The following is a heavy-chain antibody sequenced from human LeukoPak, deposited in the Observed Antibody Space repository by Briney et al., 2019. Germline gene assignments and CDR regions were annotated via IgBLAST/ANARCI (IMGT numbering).Heavy chain of an antibody. D-gene: IGHD7-27*01. CDR1: GGSFSGYY. J-gene: IGHJ3*02. Sequence: SETLSLTCAVYGGSFSGYYWSWIRQPPGKGLEWIGEINHSGSTNYNPSLKSRVTISVDTFKNQFSLKLSSVTAADTAVYYCARGQKNWGPNDAFDIWGQGTMVTVSS. V-gene: IGHV4-34*01. CDR3: ARGQKNWGPNDAFDI. CDR2: INHSGST.